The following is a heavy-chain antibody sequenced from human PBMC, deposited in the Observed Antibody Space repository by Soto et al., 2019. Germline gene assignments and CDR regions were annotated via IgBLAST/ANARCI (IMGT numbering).Heavy chain of an antibody. CDR1: GGSFSGYY. Sequence: PSETLSLTCAVYGGSFSGYYWSLIRQPPGKGLEWIGQINHSGSTNYNPSLKSRVTISVDTSKNQFSLKLSSVTAADTAVYYCARGFDSSFYGLDVWGQGTTVTVSS. D-gene: IGHD3-9*01. V-gene: IGHV4-34*01. CDR2: INHSGST. J-gene: IGHJ6*02. CDR3: ARGFDSSFYGLDV.